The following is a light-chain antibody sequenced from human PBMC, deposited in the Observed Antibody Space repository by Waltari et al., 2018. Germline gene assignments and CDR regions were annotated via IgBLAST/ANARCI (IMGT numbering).Light chain of an antibody. V-gene: IGKV3-20*01. Sequence: EIVLTQSPGTLSLSPGERATLSCRASQSVGSNYLAWYQQKPGQAPRLLIYDASSRAPGIPDRFSGSGSGADFTLTISRLEPEDFAVYHCQQYGNSPLTFGGGTKVEIK. J-gene: IGKJ4*01. CDR3: QQYGNSPLT. CDR1: QSVGSNY. CDR2: DAS.